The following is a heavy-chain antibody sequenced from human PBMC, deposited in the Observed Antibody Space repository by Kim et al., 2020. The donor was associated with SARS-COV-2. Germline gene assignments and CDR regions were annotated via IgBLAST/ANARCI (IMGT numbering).Heavy chain of an antibody. CDR3: AKAWGGAGFDP. CDR1: GFTFSSYG. D-gene: IGHD3-16*01. J-gene: IGHJ5*02. V-gene: IGHV3-30*18. CDR2: ISYDGSNK. Sequence: GGSLRLSCAASGFTFSSYGMHWVRQAPGKGLEWVAVISYDGSNKYYADSVKGRFTISRDNSKNTLYLQMNSLRAEDTAVYYCAKAWGGAGFDPWGQGTLVTVSS.